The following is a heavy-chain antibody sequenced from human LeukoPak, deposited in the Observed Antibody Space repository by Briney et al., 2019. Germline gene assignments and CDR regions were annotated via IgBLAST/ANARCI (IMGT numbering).Heavy chain of an antibody. Sequence: PSQALSLTCAISGDSVSSNSAAWHWIRQSPSRGLEWLGRTYYNSKWHNDYAGSLKSRINIIPDTSKNQISLQLDSVTPEDTAVYYCTRGFLIPGMDVWGQGTTVTVSS. CDR2: TYYNSKWHN. V-gene: IGHV6-1*01. J-gene: IGHJ6*02. CDR1: GDSVSSNSAA. CDR3: TRGFLIPGMDV. D-gene: IGHD2-21*01.